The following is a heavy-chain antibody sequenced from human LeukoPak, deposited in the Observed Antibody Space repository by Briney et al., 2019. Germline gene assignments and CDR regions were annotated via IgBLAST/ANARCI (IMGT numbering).Heavy chain of an antibody. CDR2: IYPGDSDT. CDR1: GYSFTSYW. CDR3: ARHGSRQWLAINEQYFQH. J-gene: IGHJ1*01. D-gene: IGHD6-19*01. Sequence: GESLKISCRGSGYSFTSYWIGWGGRLPGKGLEWWGIIYPGDSDTRYSPSFQGQVTISADKSISTAYLQWSSLKASDTAMYYCARHGSRQWLAINEQYFQHWGQGTLVTVSS. V-gene: IGHV5-51*01.